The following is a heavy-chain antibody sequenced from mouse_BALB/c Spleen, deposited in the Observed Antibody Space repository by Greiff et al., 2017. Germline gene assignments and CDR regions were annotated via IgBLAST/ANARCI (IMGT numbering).Heavy chain of an antibody. CDR1: GFTFSSFG. D-gene: IGHD2-4*01. CDR2: ISSGSSTI. Sequence: EVKLVESGGGLVQPGGSRKLSCAASGFTFSSFGMHWVRQAPEKGLEWVAYISSGSSTIYYADTVKGRFTISRDNPKNTLFLKMTSLRSEDTAMYYCARSYDYDGVWFAYWGQGTLVTVSA. V-gene: IGHV5-17*02. J-gene: IGHJ3*01. CDR3: ARSYDYDGVWFAY.